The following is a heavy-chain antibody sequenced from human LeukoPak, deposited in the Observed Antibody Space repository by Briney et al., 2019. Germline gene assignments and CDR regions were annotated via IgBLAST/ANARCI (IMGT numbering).Heavy chain of an antibody. CDR2: IYPGDSDT. D-gene: IGHD5-18*01. CDR3: ARFRAGGYNFGFDY. CDR1: GYTFTNYW. Sequence: GESLKISCTGSGYTFTNYWIGWVRQKPGKGLEWMGIIYPGDSDTRYSPSFQGQLTFSADTFTSTAYLQWSSLKASDTAMYYCARFRAGGYNFGFDYWGQGTLVTVSS. J-gene: IGHJ4*02. V-gene: IGHV5-51*01.